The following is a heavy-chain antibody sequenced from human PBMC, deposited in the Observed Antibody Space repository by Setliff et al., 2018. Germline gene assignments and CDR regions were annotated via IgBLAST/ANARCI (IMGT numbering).Heavy chain of an antibody. CDR2: INHSGST. CDR3: AKQGSYYYYMDV. CDR1: GESFSGYY. V-gene: IGHV4-34*01. J-gene: IGHJ6*03. Sequence: PSETLSLTCAVYGESFSGYYWSWIRQPPGKGLEWIGEINHSGSTSYNPSLKSRVTMSVDTSKNQFSLKLRSMTAADTAVYYCAKQGSYYYYMDVWGKGTTVTVSS. D-gene: IGHD6-13*01.